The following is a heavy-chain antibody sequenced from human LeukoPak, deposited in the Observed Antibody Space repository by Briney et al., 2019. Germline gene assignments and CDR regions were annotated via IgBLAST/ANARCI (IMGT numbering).Heavy chain of an antibody. V-gene: IGHV1-69*04. D-gene: IGHD4-11*01. CDR3: ARSSNYYYYGMDV. CDR2: IIPIVGKA. CDR1: GGTFSSYA. J-gene: IGHJ6*02. Sequence: ASVKVSCKASGGTFSSYAISWVRQAPGQGLEWMGRIIPIVGKANYAQKFQGRVTISADKSTSTAYMELSSLRSEDTAVYYCARSSNYYYYGMDVWGQGTTVTVSS.